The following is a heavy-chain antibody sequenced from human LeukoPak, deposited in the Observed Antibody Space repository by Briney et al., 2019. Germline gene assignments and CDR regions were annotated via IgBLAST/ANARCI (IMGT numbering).Heavy chain of an antibody. D-gene: IGHD3-3*01. J-gene: IGHJ3*02. Sequence: GSSVKVSCKASGGTFSSYTISWVRQAPGQGLEWMGRIIPILGIANYAQKFQGRVTITADKSTSTAYMELSSLRSEDTAVYYCARDRHLYDFWSGYYHCHAFDIWGQGTMVTVSS. CDR2: IIPILGIA. CDR1: GGTFSSYT. V-gene: IGHV1-69*04. CDR3: ARDRHLYDFWSGYYHCHAFDI.